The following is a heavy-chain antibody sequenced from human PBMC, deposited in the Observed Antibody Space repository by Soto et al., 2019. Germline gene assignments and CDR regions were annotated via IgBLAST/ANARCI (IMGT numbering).Heavy chain of an antibody. CDR3: ARGVSAGVDY. D-gene: IGHD1-26*01. J-gene: IGHJ4*02. CDR2: MQPSTGRT. CDR1: GYSFTSLD. V-gene: IGHV1-8*01. Sequence: ASVKVSCKASGYSFTSLDINWVRQTAGQGLEWMGWMQPSTGRTGYAQKFQGRVTMTRDTSVNTAYMELTTLTSDDTAFYYCARGVSAGVDYWGQGTLVTVS.